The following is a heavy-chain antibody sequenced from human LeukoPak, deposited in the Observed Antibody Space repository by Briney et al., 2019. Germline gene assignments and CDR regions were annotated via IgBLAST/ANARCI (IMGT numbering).Heavy chain of an antibody. CDR3: ARNGGPGGGYFDY. Sequence: PGRSLRLSCAASGFTFSSYGMHWVRQAPGKGLEWVAVIWYDGSNKYYADFVKGRFTISGDNSKNSLYLQMNSLRAEDTAVYYWARNGGPGGGYFDYWGQGTLVTVSS. CDR2: IWYDGSNK. V-gene: IGHV3-33*03. CDR1: GFTFSSYG. D-gene: IGHD1-1*01. J-gene: IGHJ4*02.